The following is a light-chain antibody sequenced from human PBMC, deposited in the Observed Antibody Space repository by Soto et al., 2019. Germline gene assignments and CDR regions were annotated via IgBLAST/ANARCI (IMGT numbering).Light chain of an antibody. CDR3: QQRSSWPLT. V-gene: IGKV3-11*01. J-gene: IGKJ5*01. Sequence: EIVLTQSPVTLSSSPGETVTLSCRASQDIDTYLAWYQQRPGQAPRLLIYDSSERATDVPGRFSGSGSGTDFTLTISSLESDDFAAYYCQQRSSWPLTFGQGTRLDI. CDR1: QDIDTY. CDR2: DSS.